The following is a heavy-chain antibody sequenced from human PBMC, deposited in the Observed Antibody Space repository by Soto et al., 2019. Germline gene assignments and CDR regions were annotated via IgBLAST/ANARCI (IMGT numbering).Heavy chain of an antibody. V-gene: IGHV1-69*13. CDR2: IIPIFGTA. J-gene: IGHJ6*02. CDR1: GCTFSSYA. D-gene: IGHD6-6*01. Sequence: GASVKASGKASGCTFSSYAISWVRQAPGQGLEWMGGIIPIFGTANYAQKFQGRVTITADESTSTAYMELSSLRSEDTAVYYCARGSHYSSSYSYYYGMDVWGQGTRVTVSS. CDR3: ARGSHYSSSYSYYYGMDV.